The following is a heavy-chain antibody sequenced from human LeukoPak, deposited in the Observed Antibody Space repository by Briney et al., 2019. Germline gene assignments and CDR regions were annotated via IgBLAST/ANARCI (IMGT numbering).Heavy chain of an antibody. CDR1: GYSFTSYW. Sequence: KFGESLKISCKGSGYSFTSYWIGWVRQMPGKGLEWMGIIYPGDSDTRYSPSFQGQVTISADKSISTAYLQWSSLKASDTAMYYCARQWLENGRYYYGMDVWGQGTTVTVSS. D-gene: IGHD6-19*01. CDR2: IYPGDSDT. V-gene: IGHV5-51*01. J-gene: IGHJ6*02. CDR3: ARQWLENGRYYYGMDV.